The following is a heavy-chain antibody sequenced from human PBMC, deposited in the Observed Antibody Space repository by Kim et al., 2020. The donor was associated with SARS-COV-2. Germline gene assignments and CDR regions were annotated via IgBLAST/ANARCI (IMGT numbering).Heavy chain of an antibody. D-gene: IGHD4-17*01. V-gene: IGHV3-74*01. CDR2: INSDGSST. Sequence: GSLRLSCAASGFTFSSYWMHWVRQAPGKGLVWVSRINSDGSSTSYADSVKGRFTISRDNAKNTLYLQMNSLRAEDTAVYYCARGGPTTVTTHWGQGTLVTVSS. CDR1: GFTFSSYW. J-gene: IGHJ4*02. CDR3: ARGGPTTVTTH.